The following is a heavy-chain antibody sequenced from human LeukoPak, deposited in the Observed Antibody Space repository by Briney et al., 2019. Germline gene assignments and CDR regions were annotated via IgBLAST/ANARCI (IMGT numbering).Heavy chain of an antibody. CDR1: GGSISSYY. CDR2: IYYSGST. Sequence: SETLSLTCTVSGGSISSYYWSWIRQPPGKGLEWIGYIYYSGSTNYNPSLKSRVTISVDTSKNQFSLKLSSVTAADTAVYYCASQLLGTSGFDFWGQGTLVTVSS. V-gene: IGHV4-59*01. CDR3: ASQLLGTSGFDF. D-gene: IGHD2-2*01. J-gene: IGHJ4*02.